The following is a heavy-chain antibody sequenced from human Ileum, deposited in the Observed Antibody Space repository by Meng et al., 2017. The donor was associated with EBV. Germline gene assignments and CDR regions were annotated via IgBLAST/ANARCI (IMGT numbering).Heavy chain of an antibody. V-gene: IGHV4-39*01. D-gene: IGHD4-17*01. Sequence: LQLEESGPGLVKPSGTLSLTCTVSGDSISNSDYYWDWIRQSPGKGLEWIQSICYTDYTYYNPSLKSRVTISADKSKNQFSLRLNSLTAAGTAVYYCAMGPDYAKTGYWGQGTLVTVSS. CDR1: GDSISNSDYY. CDR3: AMGPDYAKTGY. CDR2: ICYTDYT. J-gene: IGHJ4*02.